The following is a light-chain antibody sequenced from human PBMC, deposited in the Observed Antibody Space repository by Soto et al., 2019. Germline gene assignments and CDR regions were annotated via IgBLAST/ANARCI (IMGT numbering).Light chain of an antibody. J-gene: IGLJ1*01. CDR2: EVS. V-gene: IGLV2-8*01. CDR1: SSDVGGYNY. CDR3: SSFAGSNNFPYV. Sequence: QSALTQPPSASGSPGQSVTISCTGTSSDVGGYNYVSWYQQYPGKAPKLMIYEVSKRPSGVPDRFSGSKSGYTASLTVSGLQAEDEADYYCSSFAGSNNFPYVFGTGTKVTV.